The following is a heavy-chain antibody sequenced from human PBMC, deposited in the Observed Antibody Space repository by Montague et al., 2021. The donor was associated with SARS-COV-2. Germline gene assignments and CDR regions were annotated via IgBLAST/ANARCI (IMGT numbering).Heavy chain of an antibody. D-gene: IGHD3-10*01. Sequence: SETLSLTCTVSGGSISSSYWTWIRQPPGKGLEWIGYIYYSGSTSYNPSLKSRVTMLVDTSKNQFSLKLSSVTAADTAVYYCARSSGSYSTFDFWGQGTLVTVSS. CDR2: IYYSGST. CDR3: ARSSGSYSTFDF. J-gene: IGHJ4*02. CDR1: GGSISSSY. V-gene: IGHV4-59*08.